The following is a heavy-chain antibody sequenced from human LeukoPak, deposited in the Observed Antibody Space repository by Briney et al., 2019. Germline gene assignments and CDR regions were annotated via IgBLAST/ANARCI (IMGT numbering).Heavy chain of an antibody. CDR1: GGSISGSSYF. Sequence: SETLSLTCTVSGGSISGSSYFWGWIRQPPGKGLEWIGSIYYSGSTYYNPSLKSRVTISVDTSKNQFSLKLSSVTAADTAVYYCARGTIQLWLNYFDYWGQGTLVTVSS. V-gene: IGHV4-39*07. CDR2: IYYSGST. CDR3: ARGTIQLWLNYFDY. D-gene: IGHD5-18*01. J-gene: IGHJ4*02.